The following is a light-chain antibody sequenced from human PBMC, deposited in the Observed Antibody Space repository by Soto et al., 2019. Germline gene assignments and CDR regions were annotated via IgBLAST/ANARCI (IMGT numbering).Light chain of an antibody. CDR1: QSVNSY. Sequence: EIVLTQSPAPLSLSPGERATLSCRASQSVNSYLAWYQQKPGQAPRLLIYDASNRATGIPARFSGSGSGTDFTLTISSLEPEDCAVYYCQPRSNWPHTFCGGTKVEIK. J-gene: IGKJ4*01. V-gene: IGKV3-11*01. CDR2: DAS. CDR3: QPRSNWPHT.